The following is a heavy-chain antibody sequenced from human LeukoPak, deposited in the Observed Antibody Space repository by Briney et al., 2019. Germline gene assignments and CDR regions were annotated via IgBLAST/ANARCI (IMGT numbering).Heavy chain of an antibody. V-gene: IGHV3-48*02. CDR1: GFTFSGYA. Sequence: PGGSLRLSCAASGFTFSGYAMNWVRQAPGKGLEWVSYISGSSTKIYYAESVKGRFTISRAHAKNSLSLQMNSLRDEDTAVYYCARPTYYYGSVDAFDIWGQGTMVTVSS. CDR3: ARPTYYYGSVDAFDI. D-gene: IGHD3-10*01. J-gene: IGHJ3*02. CDR2: ISGSSTKI.